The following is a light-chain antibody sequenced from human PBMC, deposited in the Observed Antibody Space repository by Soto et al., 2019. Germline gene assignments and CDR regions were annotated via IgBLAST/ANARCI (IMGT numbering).Light chain of an antibody. CDR1: QSVSTDY. Sequence: EIVLTQSPGTLSLSPGERATLSCRASQSVSTDYLAWYQQKAGQAPRLLIYGASSRATGIPDRFSGSGSGTDFTLTISRLEPEDFAVYYCQQYGSSPLFTFSPGTKVDIK. CDR3: QQYGSSPLFT. V-gene: IGKV3-20*01. CDR2: GAS. J-gene: IGKJ3*01.